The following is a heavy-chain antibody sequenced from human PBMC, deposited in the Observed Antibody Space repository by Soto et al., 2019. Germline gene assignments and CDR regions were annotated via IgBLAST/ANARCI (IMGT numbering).Heavy chain of an antibody. V-gene: IGHV4-59*12. CDR3: ARAYDYSSNWFDP. CDR1: GGSISSYY. Sequence: PSETLSLTCTVSGGSISSYYWSWIRQPPGKGLEWIGYIYYSGSINYNPSLKSRVTISVDKSKNQFSLKLSSVTAADTAVYYCARAYDYSSNWFDPWGQGTLVTVSS. D-gene: IGHD4-4*01. CDR2: IYYSGSI. J-gene: IGHJ5*02.